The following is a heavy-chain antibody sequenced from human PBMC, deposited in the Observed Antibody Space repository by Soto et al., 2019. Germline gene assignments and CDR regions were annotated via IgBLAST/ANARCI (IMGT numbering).Heavy chain of an antibody. V-gene: IGHV3-7*03. CDR1: GFTFSTYW. CDR2: LNPDGSVG. D-gene: IGHD3-16*01. J-gene: IGHJ4*02. CDR3: AGWGGHDYNY. Sequence: EVQLLGSGGGLVQPGGSLRLSCVASGFTFSTYWMNWVRQAPGMGLEWVANLNPDGSVGTYVDSVKGRFTTSRDNARNSLYLQMNSLRADDTAVYFCAGWGGHDYNYWGQGILVTVSS.